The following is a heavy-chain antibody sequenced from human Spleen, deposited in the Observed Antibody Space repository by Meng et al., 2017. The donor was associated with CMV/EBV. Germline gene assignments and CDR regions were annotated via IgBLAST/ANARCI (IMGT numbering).Heavy chain of an antibody. CDR2: INWNGGST. CDR1: GFTFDGYG. Sequence: GESLKISCAASGFTFDGYGMSWVRQAPGKGLEWVSGINWNGGSTSYADSVKGRFTICRDTSKNTIFLQKNSLRAEDTAVYYCARDRVEYSSPSFFFWFDPWGQGTLVTVSS. CDR3: ARDRVEYSSPSFFFWFDP. V-gene: IGHV3-20*04. J-gene: IGHJ5*02. D-gene: IGHD6-19*01.